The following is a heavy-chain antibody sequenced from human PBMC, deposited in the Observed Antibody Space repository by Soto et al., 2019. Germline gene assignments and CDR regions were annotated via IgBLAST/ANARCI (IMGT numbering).Heavy chain of an antibody. V-gene: IGHV3-66*01. CDR2: IYSGGST. CDR3: ARGEPHHYFDY. CDR1: GFAVSTNY. D-gene: IGHD3-16*01. Sequence: GGSLRLSCAASGFAVSTNYMNWVRQAPGKGLEWVSVIYSGGSTYYADSVKGRFTISRDNSKNTLFLQMNSLRVEDTAVYYCARGEPHHYFDYWGQGTLVTVSS. J-gene: IGHJ4*02.